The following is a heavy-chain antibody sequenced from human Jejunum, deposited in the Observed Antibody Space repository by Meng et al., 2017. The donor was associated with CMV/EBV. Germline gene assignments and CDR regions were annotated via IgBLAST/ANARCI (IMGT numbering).Heavy chain of an antibody. CDR3: ARGGWYDSWSGYYPVDY. V-gene: IGHV4-38-2*02. CDR2: ISDRGST. D-gene: IGHD3-3*01. CDR1: SIRSGYY. Sequence: SIRSGYYWGWIRQPPGKRLEWIGVISDRGSTQCSPSHQSRLTISSDTSKNQFSLRLTSVTAADTAVYFCARGGWYDSWSGYYPVDYWGQGTLVTVSS. J-gene: IGHJ4*02.